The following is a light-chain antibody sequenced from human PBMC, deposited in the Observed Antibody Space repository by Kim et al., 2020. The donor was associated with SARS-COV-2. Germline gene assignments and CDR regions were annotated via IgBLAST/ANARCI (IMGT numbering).Light chain of an antibody. CDR2: QDS. J-gene: IGLJ3*02. CDR1: KLGDKY. V-gene: IGLV3-1*01. Sequence: PGQTPSITCSGDKLGDKYACWYQQKPGQSPVLVIYQDSKRPSGIPERISGSKSGTSASLAITGLQAEDEAVYYCQSYDSSLSGWVFGGGTQLTVL. CDR3: QSYDSSLSGWV.